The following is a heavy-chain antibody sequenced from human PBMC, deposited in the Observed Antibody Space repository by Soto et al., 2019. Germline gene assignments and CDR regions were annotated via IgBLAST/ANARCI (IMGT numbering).Heavy chain of an antibody. Sequence: SVTVSCKASGRTFSSYAIIWVRQAPGQGLEWMGGIIPIFGTANYAQKFQGRVTITADKSTSTAYMELNSLETEDTVIYYCARDLDSYGHPGYSGQGSLVTVSS. D-gene: IGHD5-18*01. J-gene: IGHJ4*02. CDR2: IIPIFGTA. CDR3: ARDLDSYGHPGY. CDR1: GRTFSSYA. V-gene: IGHV1-69*06.